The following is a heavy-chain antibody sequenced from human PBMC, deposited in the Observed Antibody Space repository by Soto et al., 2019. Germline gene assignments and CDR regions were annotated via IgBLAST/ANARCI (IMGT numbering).Heavy chain of an antibody. V-gene: IGHV3-23*01. J-gene: IGHJ6*02. D-gene: IGHD5-12*01. CDR2: ISGSGGST. Sequence: LRLSCAASGFTFSSYAMSWVRQAPGKGLEWVSAISGSGGSTYYADSVKGRFTISRDNSKNTLYLQMNSLRAEDTAVYYCAKNTWLNYGMDVWGQGTTVTVSS. CDR3: AKNTWLNYGMDV. CDR1: GFTFSSYA.